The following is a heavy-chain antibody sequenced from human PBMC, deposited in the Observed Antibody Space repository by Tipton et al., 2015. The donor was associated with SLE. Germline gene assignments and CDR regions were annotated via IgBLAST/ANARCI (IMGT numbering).Heavy chain of an antibody. D-gene: IGHD2-21*01. Sequence: QLVQSGAEVKKPGASVKVSCKASGYTFTNYGISWVRQAPGQGLEWMGWISAYNGNTNYAQKLQGRVTMTTDTSTSTAYMELRSLRSDDTAVYYCARDGPDWGGDLRVYYYGMDVWGQGTTVTVSS. CDR1: GYTFTNYG. CDR2: ISAYNGNT. V-gene: IGHV1-18*01. J-gene: IGHJ6*02. CDR3: ARDGPDWGGDLRVYYYGMDV.